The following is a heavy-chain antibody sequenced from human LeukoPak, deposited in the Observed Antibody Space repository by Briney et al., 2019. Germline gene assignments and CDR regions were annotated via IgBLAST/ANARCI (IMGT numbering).Heavy chain of an antibody. CDR2: MSSSSSYI. CDR3: AREGSTPGIAVAGNPAFDH. CDR1: GFTFSSYS. D-gene: IGHD6-19*01. Sequence: GGSLRLSCAASGFTFSSYSMNWVRQAPGKGLGWVSSMSSSSSYIYYADSVKGRFTISRDNAKNSLYLQMNSLRAEDTAVYYCAREGSTPGIAVAGNPAFDHWGQGTLVTVSS. V-gene: IGHV3-21*01. J-gene: IGHJ4*02.